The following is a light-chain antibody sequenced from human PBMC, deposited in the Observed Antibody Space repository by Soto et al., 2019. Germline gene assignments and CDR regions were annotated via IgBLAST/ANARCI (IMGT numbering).Light chain of an antibody. V-gene: IGKV1-8*01. Sequence: ALRMTRSPSSFSASTGDRVTITCRASQGISSYLAWYQQKPGNAPKLLIYAASTLQSGVPSRFSGSGSGTDLTLAICGLKPEEFATYDCQQYYSYALTLGGGTKVDIK. J-gene: IGKJ4*01. CDR3: QQYYSYALT. CDR2: AAS. CDR1: QGISSY.